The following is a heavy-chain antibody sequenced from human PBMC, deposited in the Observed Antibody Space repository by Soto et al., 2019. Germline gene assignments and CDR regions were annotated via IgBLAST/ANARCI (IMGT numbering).Heavy chain of an antibody. V-gene: IGHV1-69*12. J-gene: IGHJ6*02. CDR3: ARGYSGYDSQEYYGMDV. Sequence: QVQLVQSGAEVKKPGSSVKVSCKASGGTFSSYAISWVRQAPGQGLEWMGGIIPIFGTANYAQKFQGRVTITADESTSTAYMDLSSLRSEDTAVYYCARGYSGYDSQEYYGMDVWGQGTTVAGSS. D-gene: IGHD5-12*01. CDR1: GGTFSSYA. CDR2: IIPIFGTA.